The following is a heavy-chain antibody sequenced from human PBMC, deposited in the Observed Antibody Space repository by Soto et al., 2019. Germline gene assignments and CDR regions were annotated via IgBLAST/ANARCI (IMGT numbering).Heavy chain of an antibody. D-gene: IGHD4-17*01. V-gene: IGHV3-23*01. Sequence: PGGSLRLSCAASGFTFSSYSMNWVRQAPGKGLEWVSGISASGGRTYYADSVKGRFTVSRDSSKNTVFLQMNSLRAEDTAVYYCEKDPTGDYVGGFEFWGQGTMVTVSS. J-gene: IGHJ3*01. CDR3: EKDPTGDYVGGFEF. CDR2: ISASGGRT. CDR1: GFTFSSYS.